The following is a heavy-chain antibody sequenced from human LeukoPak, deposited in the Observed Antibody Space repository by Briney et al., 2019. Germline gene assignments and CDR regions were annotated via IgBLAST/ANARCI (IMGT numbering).Heavy chain of an antibody. CDR2: IKEDGSEK. CDR1: RFLPTTSC. V-gene: IGHV3-7*01. CDR3: ARACQIVYATNNAFDI. Sequence: PGGSLRLSCAVSRFLPTTSCTSWVRQAPGKGLEWVANIKEDGSEKFYVDSVKGRFTISRDNAKNSLYLQMNSLRAEDTAVFYCARACQIVYATNNAFDIWGQGTMVTVSS. D-gene: IGHD2/OR15-2a*01. J-gene: IGHJ3*02.